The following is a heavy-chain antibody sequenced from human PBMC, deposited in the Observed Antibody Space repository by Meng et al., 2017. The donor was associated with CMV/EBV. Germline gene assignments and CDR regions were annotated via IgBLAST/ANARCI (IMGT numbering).Heavy chain of an antibody. Sequence: GESLKISCAASGFTFSSYSMNWVRQAPGKGLEWVSSISSSSSYIYYADSVKGRFTISRDNAKNSLYLQMNSLRAEDTAAYYCARGSSSSYYYYGMDVWGQGTTVTVSS. CDR1: GFTFSSYS. D-gene: IGHD6-6*01. CDR3: ARGSSSSYYYYGMDV. J-gene: IGHJ6*02. V-gene: IGHV3-21*01. CDR2: ISSSSSYI.